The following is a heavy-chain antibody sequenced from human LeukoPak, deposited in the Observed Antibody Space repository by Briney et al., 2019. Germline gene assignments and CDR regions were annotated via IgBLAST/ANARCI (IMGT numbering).Heavy chain of an antibody. D-gene: IGHD3-3*01. CDR1: GYTFTSYY. Sequence: ASVKVSCTASGYTFTSYYMHWVRQAPGQGLEWMGIINPSGGSTSYAQKFQGRVTTTRDTSTSTVYMELSSLRSEDTAVYYCARAPPYYDFWSGYYKGAFDIWGQGTMVTVSS. V-gene: IGHV1-46*01. CDR3: ARAPPYYDFWSGYYKGAFDI. CDR2: INPSGGST. J-gene: IGHJ3*02.